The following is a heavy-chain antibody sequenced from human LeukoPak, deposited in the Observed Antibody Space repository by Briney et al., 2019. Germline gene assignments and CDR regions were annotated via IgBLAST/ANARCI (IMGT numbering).Heavy chain of an antibody. CDR3: ARDSASDSSGSY. CDR1: GGSIRSSSYY. Sequence: SETLSLTCTVSGGSIRSSSYYWGWIRQPPGKGLEWIGSIYYTGSTYYNPSLKSRVTISVDTSKNQFSLKLHSVTAADTGVYYCARDSASDSSGSYWGRGTLVTVSS. CDR2: IYYTGST. D-gene: IGHD6-19*01. V-gene: IGHV4-39*07. J-gene: IGHJ4*02.